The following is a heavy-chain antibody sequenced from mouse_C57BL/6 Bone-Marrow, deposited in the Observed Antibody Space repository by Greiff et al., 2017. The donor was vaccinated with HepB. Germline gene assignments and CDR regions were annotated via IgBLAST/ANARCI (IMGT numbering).Heavy chain of an antibody. CDR3: ARLGFAY. Sequence: EVKVVESGGDLVKPGGSLKLSCAASGFTFSSYGMSWVRQTPDKRLEWVATISSGGSYTYYPDSVKGRFTISRANAKNTLYLQMSSLKSEDTAMYYSARLGFAYWGQGTLVTVSA. CDR1: GFTFSSYG. V-gene: IGHV5-6*01. J-gene: IGHJ3*01. CDR2: ISSGGSYT.